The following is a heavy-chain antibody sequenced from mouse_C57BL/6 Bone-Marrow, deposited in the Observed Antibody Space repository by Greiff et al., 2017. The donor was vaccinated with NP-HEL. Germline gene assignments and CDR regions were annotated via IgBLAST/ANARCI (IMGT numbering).Heavy chain of an antibody. V-gene: IGHV1-85*01. Sequence: VQLQQSGPELVKPGASVKLSCKASGYTFTSYDINWVKQRPGQGLEWIGWIYPRDGSTKYNEKFKGKATLTVDTSSSTAYMELHSLTSEDSAVYFCARGRIYDGYYDYAMDYWGQGTSVTVSS. CDR2: IYPRDGST. J-gene: IGHJ4*01. CDR1: GYTFTSYD. CDR3: ARGRIYDGYYDYAMDY. D-gene: IGHD2-3*01.